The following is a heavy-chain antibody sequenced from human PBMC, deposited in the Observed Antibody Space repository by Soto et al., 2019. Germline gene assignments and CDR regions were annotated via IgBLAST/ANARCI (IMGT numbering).Heavy chain of an antibody. CDR1: RFTFSNFY. Sequence: GGSLRLSCAASRFTFSNFYMSWIRQAPGKGLEWVSYISSSGTTIYYADSVRGRFTISRDNAKKSLYLQMNSLRAEDTAMYYCVRDAWVGDSGGGPGTLVTVSS. CDR2: ISSSGTTI. J-gene: IGHJ4*02. D-gene: IGHD3-10*01. CDR3: VRDAWVGDSG. V-gene: IGHV3-11*01.